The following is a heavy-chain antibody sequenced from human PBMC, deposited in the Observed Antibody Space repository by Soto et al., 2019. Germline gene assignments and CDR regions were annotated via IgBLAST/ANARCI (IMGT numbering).Heavy chain of an antibody. CDR3: AREGGVLRFLEWLSADDYYYGMDV. Sequence: GGSLRLSCAASGFTFSDYYMSWIRQAPGKGLEWVSYISSSSSYTNYADSVKGRFTISRDNAKNSLYLQMNSLRAEDTAVYYCAREGGVLRFLEWLSADDYYYGMDVWGQGTTVTV. CDR1: GFTFSDYY. V-gene: IGHV3-11*06. D-gene: IGHD3-3*01. J-gene: IGHJ6*02. CDR2: ISSSSSYT.